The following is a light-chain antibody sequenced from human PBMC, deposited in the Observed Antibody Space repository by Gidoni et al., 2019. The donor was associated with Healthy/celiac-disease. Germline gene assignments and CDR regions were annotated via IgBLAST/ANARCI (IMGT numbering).Light chain of an antibody. V-gene: IGKV3-11*01. J-gene: IGKJ4*01. CDR1: QSVSSY. Sequence: ETALTQSPSTLSWSPGKRDTLSFRASQSVSSYFAWYQQNPGQSPRLLIYDASNRATGIPDRFSGSVSGTDFTLPLRSLDPEDFAVYYCPQRRNCLTFGGGTKVEIK. CDR2: DAS. CDR3: PQRRNCLT.